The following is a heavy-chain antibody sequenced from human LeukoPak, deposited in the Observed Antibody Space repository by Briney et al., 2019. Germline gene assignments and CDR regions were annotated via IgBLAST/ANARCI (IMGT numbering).Heavy chain of an antibody. V-gene: IGHV3-48*01. Sequence: PGGSLRLSCAVSGFTFSSYSMNWVRQAPGKGLEWVSYISSSGSTIYYADSVKGRFTISRDNAKNSLSLQMNSLRAEDTAMYYCARDLYGDYYFDYWGQGTLVTVSS. J-gene: IGHJ4*02. CDR2: ISSSGSTI. CDR3: ARDLYGDYYFDY. CDR1: GFTFSSYS. D-gene: IGHD2/OR15-2a*01.